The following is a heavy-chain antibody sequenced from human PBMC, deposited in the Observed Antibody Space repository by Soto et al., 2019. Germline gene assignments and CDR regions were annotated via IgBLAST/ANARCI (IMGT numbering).Heavy chain of an antibody. J-gene: IGHJ6*03. D-gene: IGHD6-19*01. CDR1: GYTFTSYG. V-gene: IGHV1-18*01. CDR2: ISTYNGNT. CDR3: ARDSSTSYYFYMDV. Sequence: ASVKVSCKASGYTFTSYGINWVRQAPGQGLEWMGWISTYNGNTNYAQKLQGRVTMTTDTSTSTAYMELRSLRSDDTAVYYCARDSSTSYYFYMDVWGKGTTVTVSS.